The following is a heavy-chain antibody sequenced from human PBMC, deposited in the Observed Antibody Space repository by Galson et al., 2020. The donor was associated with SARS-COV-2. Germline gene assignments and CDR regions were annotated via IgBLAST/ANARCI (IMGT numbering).Heavy chain of an antibody. D-gene: IGHD3-10*01. CDR3: ARVAFSGHMVRGDFGFDP. V-gene: IGHV1-18*01. CDR1: GYTFTSYG. CDR2: ISAYNGNT. J-gene: IGHJ5*02. Sequence: GGSVKVSCKASGYTFTSYGISWVRQAPGQGLEWMGWISAYNGNTNYAQKLQGRVTMTTDTSTSTAYMELRSLRSDDTAVYYCARVAFSGHMVRGDFGFDPWGQGTLVTVSS.